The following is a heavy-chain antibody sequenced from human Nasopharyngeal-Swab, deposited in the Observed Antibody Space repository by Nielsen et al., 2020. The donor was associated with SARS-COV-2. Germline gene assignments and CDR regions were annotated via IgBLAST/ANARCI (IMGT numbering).Heavy chain of an antibody. CDR3: ARASHRVGSYYDFWSGYYRDYYYYGMDV. V-gene: IGHV1-18*01. Sequence: GSVKVSCKASGYTFTSYGISWVRQAPGQGLEWMGWISAYKGNTNYAQKLQGRVTMTTDTSTSTSYMDLRSLRSDDTAVYYCARASHRVGSYYDFWSGYYRDYYYYGMDVWGQGTTVTVSS. CDR2: ISAYKGNT. D-gene: IGHD3-3*01. J-gene: IGHJ6*02. CDR1: GYTFTSYG.